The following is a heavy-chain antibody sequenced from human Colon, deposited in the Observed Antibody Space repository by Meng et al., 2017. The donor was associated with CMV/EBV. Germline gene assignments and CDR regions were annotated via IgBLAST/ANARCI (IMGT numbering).Heavy chain of an antibody. J-gene: IGHJ4*02. Sequence: QAQLVRVGAECKEPGALVKAPCKSSGYVFALYGISWVRQAPGQGLEWMGWISADKRYTSYAQNLQGRVTMTTDASTSTAYMELRGLRSNDTAVYYCARVYEYSSSWGSDYWGQGTLVTVSS. V-gene: IGHV1-18*01. CDR3: ARVYEYSSSWGSDY. D-gene: IGHD6-6*01. CDR2: ISADKRYT. CDR1: GYVFALYG.